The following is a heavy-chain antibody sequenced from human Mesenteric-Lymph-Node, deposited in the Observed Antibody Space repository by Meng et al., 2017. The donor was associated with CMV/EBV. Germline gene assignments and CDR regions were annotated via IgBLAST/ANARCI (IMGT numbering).Heavy chain of an antibody. CDR1: GFSFSDYY. V-gene: IGHV3-11*01. J-gene: IGHJ6*02. CDR2: VSNRGSPI. Sequence: GESLKISCATSGFSFSDYYMNWIRQAPGKGLEWVSYVSNRGSPIYYADSVKGRFTISRDNAKNSLYLQMNSLRVEDTALYYCATTTPEHYYYYGMDVWGQGTTVTVSS. D-gene: IGHD4-11*01. CDR3: ATTTPEHYYYYGMDV.